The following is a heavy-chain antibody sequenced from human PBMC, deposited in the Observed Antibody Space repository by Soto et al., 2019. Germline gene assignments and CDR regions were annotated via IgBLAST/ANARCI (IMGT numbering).Heavy chain of an antibody. CDR1: GFTFSNYG. V-gene: IGHV3-23*01. D-gene: IGHD2-15*01. CDR3: AKSDCSGGSCYFPCDC. J-gene: IGHJ4*02. Sequence: EVQVLESGGGLVQPGGSLRLSCAASGFTFSNYGMSWVRQAPGKGLEWVSSISGSGGRTYYADSVKGRFTISRDNSKNTLYLQTDSLRAEDTAFYYCAKSDCSGGSCYFPCDCWGQGTLVTVSS. CDR2: ISGSGGRT.